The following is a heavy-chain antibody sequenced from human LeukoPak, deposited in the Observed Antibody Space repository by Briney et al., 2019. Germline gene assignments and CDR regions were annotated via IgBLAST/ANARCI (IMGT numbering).Heavy chain of an antibody. J-gene: IGHJ6*02. Sequence: GGSLRLSCAGSGFTFSSYAMSWVRQAPGKGLEWVANIKEDGSEKYYVDSVKGRFTISRDNAKSSLYLQMNSLRAADTAVYYCAREGRGTMVRGPHFYGMDVWGQGTTVTVSS. CDR2: IKEDGSEK. V-gene: IGHV3-7*03. D-gene: IGHD3-10*01. CDR1: GFTFSSYA. CDR3: AREGRGTMVRGPHFYGMDV.